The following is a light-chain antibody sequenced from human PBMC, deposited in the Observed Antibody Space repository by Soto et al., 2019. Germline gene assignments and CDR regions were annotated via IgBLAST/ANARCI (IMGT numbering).Light chain of an antibody. J-gene: IGKJ4*01. Sequence: DIQMSQSPSSLSASVGDRVIITCRASQSISIYLNRYQQKPGKAPKVLIYAASSLQSGVPSRFSGSGSGTYFTLTISSLQPEDFATYFCQQSYGTSLTFGGGTKVELK. CDR2: AAS. CDR3: QQSYGTSLT. V-gene: IGKV1-39*01. CDR1: QSISIY.